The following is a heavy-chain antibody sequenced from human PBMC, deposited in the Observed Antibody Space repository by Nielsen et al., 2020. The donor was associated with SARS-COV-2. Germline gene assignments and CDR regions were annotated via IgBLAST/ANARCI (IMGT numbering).Heavy chain of an antibody. J-gene: IGHJ4*02. CDR2: INHSGST. CDR3: ARGRPYLDY. Sequence: SETLSLTCAVYGGSFSGYYWSWIRQPPGKGLEWIGEINHSGSTNYNPSLKSRVTISVDTSKNQFSLKLSSVTAADTAVYYCARGRPYLDYWGQGTLVTVSS. V-gene: IGHV4-34*01. CDR1: GGSFSGYY.